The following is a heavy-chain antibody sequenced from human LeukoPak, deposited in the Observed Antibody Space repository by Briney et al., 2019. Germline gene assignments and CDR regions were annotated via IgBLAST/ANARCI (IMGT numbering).Heavy chain of an antibody. CDR2: IYYSGST. Sequence: SETLSLTCTVSGGSISSSSYYWGWIRQPPGKGLEWIGSIYYSGSTYYNPSLKSRVTISVDTSKNQFSLKLSSVTAADTAVYYCARPYDSSGYYYDDWAFDIWGQGTMVTVSS. CDR3: ARPYDSSGYYYDDWAFDI. V-gene: IGHV4-39*01. CDR1: GGSISSSSYY. J-gene: IGHJ3*02. D-gene: IGHD3-22*01.